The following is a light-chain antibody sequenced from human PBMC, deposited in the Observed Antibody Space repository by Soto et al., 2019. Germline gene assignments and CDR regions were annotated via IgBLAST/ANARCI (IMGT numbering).Light chain of an antibody. Sequence: EIVLTQSPGTLSLSPGERATLSCRASQSVSSSYLAWYQQKPGQAPRLLIYGASSRATGIPDRFSGSGSGTDFALTISRLETEDFAVYYCQQYGSSHPAWTLGQGTKVDIK. CDR2: GAS. V-gene: IGKV3-20*01. CDR1: QSVSSSY. CDR3: QQYGSSHPAWT. J-gene: IGKJ1*01.